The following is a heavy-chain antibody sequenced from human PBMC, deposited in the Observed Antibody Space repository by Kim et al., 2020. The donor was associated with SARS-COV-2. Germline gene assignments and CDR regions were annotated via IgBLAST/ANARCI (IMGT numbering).Heavy chain of an antibody. D-gene: IGHD1-26*01. J-gene: IGHJ6*02. CDR2: IYPGDSDT. CDR3: ARQVGYSGSYPHLYYYYGMDV. Sequence: GESLKISCKGSGYSFTSYWIGWVRQMPGKGLEWMGIIYPGDSDTRYSPSFQGQVTISADKSISTAYLQWSSLKASDTAMYYCARQVGYSGSYPHLYYYYGMDVWGQGTTVTVSS. V-gene: IGHV5-51*01. CDR1: GYSFTSYW.